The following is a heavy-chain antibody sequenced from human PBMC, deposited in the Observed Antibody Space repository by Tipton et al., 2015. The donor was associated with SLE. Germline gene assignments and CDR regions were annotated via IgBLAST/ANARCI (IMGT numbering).Heavy chain of an antibody. CDR1: GYRFFDYY. Sequence: VQLVQSGAEVRKPGESLKISCQGSGYRFFDYYIGWVRQMPGKGLELLPFFHPGNSYTEYGPSFPGQVTLSADKSMNSAYLQWSSLCVSDTAMYYCAGRQPNSGHHGYDMWGQGTTVSVSS. J-gene: IGHJ3*02. CDR2: FHPGNSYT. V-gene: IGHV5-51*03. CDR3: AGRQPNSGHHGYDM. D-gene: IGHD4-23*01.